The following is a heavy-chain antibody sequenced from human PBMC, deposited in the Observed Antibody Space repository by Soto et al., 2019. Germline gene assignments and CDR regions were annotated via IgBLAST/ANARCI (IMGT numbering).Heavy chain of an antibody. CDR2: ISGSGGST. V-gene: IGHV3-23*01. CDR1: GFTFSSYA. J-gene: IGHJ4*02. CDR3: AKDIVRYTYGARDY. Sequence: GGSLRLSCAASGFTFSSYAMSWVRQAPGKGLEWVSAISGSGGSTYYADSVKGRFTISRDNSKNTLYLQMNSLRVEDTAVYYCAKDIVRYTYGARDYWGQGALVTVSS. D-gene: IGHD5-18*01.